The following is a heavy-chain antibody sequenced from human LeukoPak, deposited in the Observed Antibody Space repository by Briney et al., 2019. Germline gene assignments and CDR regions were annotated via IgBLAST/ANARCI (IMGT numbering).Heavy chain of an antibody. CDR3: AKGSSYWYYFDY. Sequence: GGSLRLSCAASGFTFSSYAMSWVRQVPGKGLEWVSALSGSGGSTYYADSVQGRFTISRDNSKNTLYLQMNSLRADDTAVYYCAKGSSYWYYFDYWGQGTLVTVSS. D-gene: IGHD5-18*01. V-gene: IGHV3-23*01. CDR1: GFTFSSYA. J-gene: IGHJ4*02. CDR2: LSGSGGST.